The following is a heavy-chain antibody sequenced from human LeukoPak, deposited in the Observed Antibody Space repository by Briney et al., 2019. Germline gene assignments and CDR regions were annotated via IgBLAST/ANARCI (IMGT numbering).Heavy chain of an antibody. J-gene: IGHJ4*02. CDR3: ARTHNKYYYDSSGYDY. Sequence: SETLSLTCAVSGGSISSSNWWSWVRQPPGKGLEWIGEIYHSGSTNYNPSLKSRVTISVDKSKNQFSLKLSSVTAADTAVYYCARTHNKYYYDSSGYDYWGQGTLVTVSS. V-gene: IGHV4-4*02. CDR1: GGSISSSNW. CDR2: IYHSGST. D-gene: IGHD3-22*01.